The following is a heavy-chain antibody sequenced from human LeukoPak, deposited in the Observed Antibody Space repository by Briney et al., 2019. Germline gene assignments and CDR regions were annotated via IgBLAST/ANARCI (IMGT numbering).Heavy chain of an antibody. CDR1: GYSISSGYY. CDR2: IYHSGST. CDR3: ARGARITIFGVVIIRNWFDP. Sequence: SETLSLTCAVSGYSISSGYYWGWIRQPPGKGLEWIGSIYHSGSTYYNPSLKSRVTISVDTSKNQFSLKLSSVTAADTAVYYCARGARITIFGVVIIRNWFDPWGQGTLVTVSS. J-gene: IGHJ5*02. D-gene: IGHD3-3*01. V-gene: IGHV4-38-2*01.